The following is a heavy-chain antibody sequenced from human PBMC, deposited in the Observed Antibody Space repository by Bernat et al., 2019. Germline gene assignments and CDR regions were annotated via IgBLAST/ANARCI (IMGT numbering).Heavy chain of an antibody. CDR1: GFIFSSYT. CDR3: ARDPRYCSGGSCYLDYYYYGMDV. D-gene: IGHD2-15*01. Sequence: EVQLLESGGGLVKPGGSLRLSCAASGFIFSSYTMNWVRQAPGKGLEWVSSISSSTRYIYYADSVKGRFTISKDDARNSVYLQMNSLRAEDTAVYYCARDPRYCSGGSCYLDYYYYGMDVWGQGTTVTVSS. J-gene: IGHJ6*02. CDR2: ISSSTRYI. V-gene: IGHV3-21*01.